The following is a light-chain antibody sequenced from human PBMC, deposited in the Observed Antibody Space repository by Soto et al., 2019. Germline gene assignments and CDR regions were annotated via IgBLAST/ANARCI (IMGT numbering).Light chain of an antibody. Sequence: EILLMQSPDTLSLSPGQRATLSCRASQSVSKNYLAWYQQKLGQAPRLLIYGASSRVAGVPDRLSGSGSGTDFTLTVSRLEPEDFAVFYCQQYVTSPPTFGQGTLLEIK. V-gene: IGKV3-20*01. CDR1: QSVSKNY. CDR2: GAS. CDR3: QQYVTSPPT. J-gene: IGKJ2*01.